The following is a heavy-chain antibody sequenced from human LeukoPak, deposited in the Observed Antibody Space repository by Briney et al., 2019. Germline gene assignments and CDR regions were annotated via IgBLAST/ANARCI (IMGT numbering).Heavy chain of an antibody. J-gene: IGHJ4*02. V-gene: IGHV3-23*01. Sequence: GGSLRLSCAASGFTFSSYAMSWVRQAPGKGLEWVSAISGSGGSTYYADSVKGRSTISRDNSKNTLYLQMNSLRAEDTAVYYCAKGRQINYYDSSGYGYYFDYWGQGTLVTVSS. D-gene: IGHD3-22*01. CDR2: ISGSGGST. CDR3: AKGRQINYYDSSGYGYYFDY. CDR1: GFTFSSYA.